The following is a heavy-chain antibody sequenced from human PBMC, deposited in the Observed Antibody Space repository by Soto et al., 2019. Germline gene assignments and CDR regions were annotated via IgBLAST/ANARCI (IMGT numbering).Heavy chain of an antibody. D-gene: IGHD4-17*01. CDR2: IYYSGNT. J-gene: IGHJ3*02. CDR1: GGSISSGGYY. Sequence: QVQLQESGPGLVKPSQTLSLTCTVSGGSISSGGYYWSWIRQHPGRGLEWIGYIYYSGNTYYNPSLKGGFSISLNTSKPQFPLKLPSVTARDTAVYYLARGGSTAVSAAGSFDIWGHGTMVTVTS. V-gene: IGHV4-31*08. CDR3: ARGGSTAVSAAGSFDI.